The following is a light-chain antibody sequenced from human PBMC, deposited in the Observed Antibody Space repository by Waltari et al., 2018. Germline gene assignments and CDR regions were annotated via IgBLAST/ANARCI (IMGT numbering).Light chain of an antibody. CDR1: SSAVGRYNL. CDR3: CSYAGSSTFV. J-gene: IGLJ2*01. V-gene: IGLV2-23*02. Sequence: QSALTQPASVSGSPGQPITISCTGTSSAVGRYNLVSWYQQHPGKAPKLMIYEVSKRPSGVSNRFSGSKSGNTASLTISGLQAEDEADYYCCSYAGSSTFVFGGGTKLTVL. CDR2: EVS.